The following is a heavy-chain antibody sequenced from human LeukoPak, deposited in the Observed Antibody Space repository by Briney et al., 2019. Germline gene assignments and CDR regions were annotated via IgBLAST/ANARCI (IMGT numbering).Heavy chain of an antibody. CDR2: IKQDGSEE. CDR1: GISFSNYW. Sequence: GGSLRLSCEASGISFSNYWMTWVRQAPGKGLEWVANIKQDGSEEYYVESVKGRFTISRDNAKNSLYLQMNSLRAEDTAVYYCARSRNAFDIWGQGTMVTVSS. J-gene: IGHJ3*02. CDR3: ARSRNAFDI. V-gene: IGHV3-7*01.